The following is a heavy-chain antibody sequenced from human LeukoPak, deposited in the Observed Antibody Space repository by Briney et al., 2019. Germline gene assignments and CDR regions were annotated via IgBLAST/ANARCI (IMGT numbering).Heavy chain of an antibody. CDR3: ARTLNYCSSTSCTWDPVGY. CDR1: GGTFSSYA. V-gene: IGHV1-69*13. J-gene: IGHJ4*02. CDR2: IIPIFGTA. D-gene: IGHD2-2*01. Sequence: ASVKVSCKASGGTFSSYAISLVRQAPGQGLEWMGGIIPIFGTANYAQKFQGRVTITADESTSTAYMELSSLRSEDTAVYYCARTLNYCSSTSCTWDPVGYWGQGTLVTVSS.